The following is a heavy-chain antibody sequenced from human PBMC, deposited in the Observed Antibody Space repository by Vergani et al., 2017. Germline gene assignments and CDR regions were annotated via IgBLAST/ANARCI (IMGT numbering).Heavy chain of an antibody. Sequence: QVQLVESGGGVVQPGRSLRLSCAASGFTFSSYGMHWVRQAPGXGLEWVAVISYDGSNKYYADSVKGRFTISRDNSKNTLYLQMNSLRAEDTAVYYCAKNGITGTGPHFRDYYYYYMDVWGKGTTVTVSS. J-gene: IGHJ6*03. CDR1: GFTFSSYG. CDR3: AKNGITGTGPHFRDYYYYYMDV. V-gene: IGHV3-30*18. CDR2: ISYDGSNK. D-gene: IGHD1-7*01.